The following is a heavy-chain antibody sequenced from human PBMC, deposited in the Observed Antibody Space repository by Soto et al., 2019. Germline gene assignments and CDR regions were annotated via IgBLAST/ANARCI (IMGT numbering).Heavy chain of an antibody. J-gene: IGHJ4*02. CDR1: GGSFSGYY. V-gene: IGHV4-34*01. CDR3: ARWARYLHGWGGSNWYYFDY. Sequence: PSETLSLTCAVYGGSFSGYYWTWIRQPPGKGLELIGEIHHSGSTNYSPSLKSRVTISVDTSKNQFSLRLSSITAADTAVYYCARWARYLHGWGGSNWYYFDYGGKGTLVTVSS. D-gene: IGHD6-13*01. CDR2: IHHSGST.